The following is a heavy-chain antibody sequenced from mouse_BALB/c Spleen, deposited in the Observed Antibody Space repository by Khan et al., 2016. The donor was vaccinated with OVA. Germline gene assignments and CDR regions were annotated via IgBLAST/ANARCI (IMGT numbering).Heavy chain of an antibody. J-gene: IGHJ2*01. Sequence: QVQLQPPFSSLSLPFSSVKMSFKASFYTFTSYTMPWVKQRPGQGLEWIGYINPSSGSTQYNQKFKDKATLTADKSSSTAYMQLSSLTSEDSAVYYCARTHERWGQGTTLTVSA. CDR3: ARTHER. V-gene: IGHV1-4*01. CDR1: FYTFTSYT. CDR2: INPSSGST.